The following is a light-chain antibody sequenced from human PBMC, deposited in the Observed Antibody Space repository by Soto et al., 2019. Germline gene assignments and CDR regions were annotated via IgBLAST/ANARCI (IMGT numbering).Light chain of an antibody. CDR2: GAS. Sequence: EIVMTQSPVTLSVSPGERATLSCRASQFVSSNLAWYHQKPGQAPRLLIYGASTRATGIPARFSGSGSGTEFTLTISNLQSEDFAVYFCQQYHNWPPITFGQGTRLEIK. V-gene: IGKV3D-15*01. J-gene: IGKJ5*01. CDR3: QQYHNWPPIT. CDR1: QFVSSN.